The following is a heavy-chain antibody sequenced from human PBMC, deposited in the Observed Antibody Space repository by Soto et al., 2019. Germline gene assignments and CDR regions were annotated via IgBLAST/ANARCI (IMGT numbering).Heavy chain of an antibody. Sequence: QVQLVQSGAEVRKPGASVKVSCKASGYTFTHYYIHWVRQAAGQGLEWMGIINPNGGVTTYAQKFRDGFTMTRDTSTSTVYMELSSLRSEDSAVYDCATSVNSAMAFDYWGQGTLVTVSS. V-gene: IGHV1-46*01. CDR2: INPNGGVT. J-gene: IGHJ4*02. CDR1: GYTFTHYY. CDR3: ATSVNSAMAFDY. D-gene: IGHD5-18*01.